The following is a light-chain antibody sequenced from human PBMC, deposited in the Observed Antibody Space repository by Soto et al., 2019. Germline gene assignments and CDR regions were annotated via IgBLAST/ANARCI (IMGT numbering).Light chain of an antibody. Sequence: DIQMTQSPSTLSAFVGDRVTITCRASQDISKWLAWYQHKPGKGPKVLIFDASILKSGVPSRFSGSRSGTEFTLTISSLQPDDFATYYCQQYNGYLTWTFGQGTKV. J-gene: IGKJ1*01. CDR2: DAS. CDR1: QDISKW. CDR3: QQYNGYLTWT. V-gene: IGKV1-5*01.